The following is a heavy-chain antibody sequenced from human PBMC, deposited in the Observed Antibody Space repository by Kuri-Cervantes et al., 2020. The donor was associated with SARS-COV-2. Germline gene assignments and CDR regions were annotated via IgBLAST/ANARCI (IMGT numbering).Heavy chain of an antibody. V-gene: IGHV3-30*02. J-gene: IGHJ3*02. D-gene: IGHD2/OR15-2a*01. CDR3: AALLWSAFDI. Sequence: GESLKISCAAAGFIFNDYCMGWVRQAPGKGLEWVAFIRYDGSNKYYADSVKGRFTISRDNSKNTLYLQMNSLRAEDTAVYYCAALLWSAFDIWGQGTMVTVSS. CDR2: IRYDGSNK. CDR1: GFIFNDYC.